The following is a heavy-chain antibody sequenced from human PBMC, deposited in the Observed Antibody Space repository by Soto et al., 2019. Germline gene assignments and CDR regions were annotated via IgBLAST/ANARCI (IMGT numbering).Heavy chain of an antibody. CDR2: VYWDDDK. Sequence: QITWKESGPTLVKPAQTLTLTCTFSGFSLSTSGVAVGWLRQPPGKAPEWLALVYWDDDKRYSPSLKSRLTITKDTSKNQVVLTMTNMEPVDTATYYCAHRPIIFIASWFDPWGQGIPVTVSS. J-gene: IGHJ5*02. V-gene: IGHV2-5*02. CDR3: AHRPIIFIASWFDP. CDR1: GFSLSTSGVA. D-gene: IGHD3-16*02.